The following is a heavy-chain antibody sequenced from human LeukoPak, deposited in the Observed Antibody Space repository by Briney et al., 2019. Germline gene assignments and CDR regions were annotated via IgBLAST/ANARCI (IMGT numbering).Heavy chain of an antibody. D-gene: IGHD6-19*01. CDR2: INHSGST. J-gene: IGHJ4*02. Sequence: SETLSLTCAVYGGSFSGYYWSWIRQPPGKGLEWIGEINHSGSTNYNPSLKSRVTISVDTSKNQFSLKLSSVTAADTAVYYCARGLIAVAGHFDYWGQGTLVTVSS. CDR3: ARGLIAVAGHFDY. V-gene: IGHV4-34*01. CDR1: GGSFSGYY.